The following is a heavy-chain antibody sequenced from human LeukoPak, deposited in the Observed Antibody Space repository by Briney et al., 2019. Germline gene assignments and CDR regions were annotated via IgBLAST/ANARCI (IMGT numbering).Heavy chain of an antibody. CDR1: GFTFSSYW. J-gene: IGHJ4*02. CDR3: ARDNDGIVVVPAAMAGYFDY. Sequence: GGSLRLSCAASGFTFSSYWMSWVRQAPGKGLEWVANIKQDGSEKYYVDSVKGRFTISRDNAKNSLYLQMNSLRAEDTAVYYCARDNDGIVVVPAAMAGYFDYWGQGTLVTLSS. D-gene: IGHD2-2*01. CDR2: IKQDGSEK. V-gene: IGHV3-7*01.